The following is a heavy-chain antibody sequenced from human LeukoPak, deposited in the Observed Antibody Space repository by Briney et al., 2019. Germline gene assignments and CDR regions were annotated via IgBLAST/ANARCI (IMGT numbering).Heavy chain of an antibody. D-gene: IGHD1-26*01. Sequence: ASVKVSCKASGYTFSDYYMHWVRQAPGQGLEWMGWINANSGGTNYAQKFQGRVTMTRDTSIITAYMELSRLRSDDTAVYYCARGPTLSGRELLLEYWGQGPLVA. J-gene: IGHJ4*02. CDR2: INANSGGT. CDR1: GYTFSDYY. CDR3: ARGPTLSGRELLLEY. V-gene: IGHV1-2*02.